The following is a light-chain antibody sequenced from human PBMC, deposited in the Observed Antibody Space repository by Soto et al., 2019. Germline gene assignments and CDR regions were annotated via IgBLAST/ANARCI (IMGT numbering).Light chain of an antibody. Sequence: QSALTQPPSASGSPGQSVTISCTGTSSDVGGYNYVSWYQQHPGKAPKFLIFEVSRRPSGVPDRFSGSKSGNTASLTVSGLQADAEADYYCSSYAGSNNPVIFGGGTKLTVL. CDR2: EVS. CDR1: SSDVGGYNY. J-gene: IGLJ2*01. V-gene: IGLV2-8*01. CDR3: SSYAGSNNPVI.